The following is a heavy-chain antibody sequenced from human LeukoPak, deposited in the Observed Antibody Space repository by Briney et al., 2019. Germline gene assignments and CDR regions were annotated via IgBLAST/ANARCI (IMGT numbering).Heavy chain of an antibody. V-gene: IGHV3-30*04. Sequence: GRSLRLSCAASGFTFSSYAMHWVRQAPGKGLEWVAVISYDGSNKYYADSVKGRFTISGDNSKNTLYLQMNSLRAEDTAVYYCARLFIIAARGEYDYWGQGTLVTVSS. CDR2: ISYDGSNK. J-gene: IGHJ4*02. CDR3: ARLFIIAARGEYDY. CDR1: GFTFSSYA. D-gene: IGHD6-6*01.